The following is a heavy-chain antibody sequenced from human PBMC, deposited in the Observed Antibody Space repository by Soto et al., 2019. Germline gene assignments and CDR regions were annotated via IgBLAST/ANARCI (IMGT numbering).Heavy chain of an antibody. CDR3: AQALVFTGGDGLDI. CDR1: GGSITTGGRY. J-gene: IGHJ3*02. CDR2: IYYSGNT. D-gene: IGHD1-1*01. V-gene: IGHV4-31*02. Sequence: QVRLQEWGPGLVKPSQTLSLKCSVSGGSITTGGRYWSWIRQLPGKGLEWIGGIYYSGNTYYNASLKSRVTISVEAAKNQFSLKLSSVTAADTAVYYCAQALVFTGGDGLDIWGQGRLVTVSS.